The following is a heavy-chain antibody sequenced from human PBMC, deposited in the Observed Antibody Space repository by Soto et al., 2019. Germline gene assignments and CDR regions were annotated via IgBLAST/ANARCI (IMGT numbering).Heavy chain of an antibody. Sequence: KPSETLSLTCAVYGGSFSGYYWSWIRQPPGKGLEWIGEINHSGSTNYNPSLKSRVTISVDTSKNQFSLKLSSVTAADTAVYYCARASYYGDYLYYFDYWGQGTLVTVSS. CDR2: INHSGST. CDR1: GGSFSGYY. CDR3: ARASYYGDYLYYFDY. D-gene: IGHD4-17*01. J-gene: IGHJ4*02. V-gene: IGHV4-34*01.